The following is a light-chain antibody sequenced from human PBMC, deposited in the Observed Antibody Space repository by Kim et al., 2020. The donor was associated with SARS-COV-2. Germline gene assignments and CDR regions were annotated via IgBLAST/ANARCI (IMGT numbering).Light chain of an antibody. CDR3: NSRDDV. CDR1: SLRSYY. Sequence: SSELTQDPAVSVALGQTVRITCQGDSLRSYYASWYQQKPGQAPVVVIYGTNNRPSGIPDQFSGSSSGNTASLTITGAQAEDEADYYCNSRDDVFGTGTKVT. J-gene: IGLJ1*01. CDR2: GTN. V-gene: IGLV3-19*01.